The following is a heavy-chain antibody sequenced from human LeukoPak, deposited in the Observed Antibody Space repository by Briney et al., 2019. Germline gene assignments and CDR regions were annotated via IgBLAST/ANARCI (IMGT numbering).Heavy chain of an antibody. CDR2: INTDGTRT. D-gene: IGHD4-17*01. CDR1: GFTFSSYW. CDR3: ARAYGDLDY. Sequence: GGSLRLSCAASGFTFSSYWMHWVRKAPGKGLVWVSNINTDGTRTSYADSVKGRFTISRDSAKNTLYLQMNSLRAEDTAVYYCARAYGDLDYWGQGTLVTVSS. J-gene: IGHJ4*02. V-gene: IGHV3-74*01.